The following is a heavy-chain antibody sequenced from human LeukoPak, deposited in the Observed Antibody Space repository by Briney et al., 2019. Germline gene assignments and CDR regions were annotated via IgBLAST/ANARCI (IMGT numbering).Heavy chain of an antibody. CDR1: GGSVNSYY. CDR3: AYLGTVTTRTIDY. D-gene: IGHD4-17*01. CDR2: IYTSGST. V-gene: IGHV4-4*07. J-gene: IGHJ4*02. Sequence: SETLSLTCTVSGGSVNSYYWSWIRQPAGKGLEWIGRIYTSGSTNYNPSLKSRVTMSVDTSKNQFSLKLSSATAADTAVYYCAYLGTVTTRTIDYWGQGTLVTVSS.